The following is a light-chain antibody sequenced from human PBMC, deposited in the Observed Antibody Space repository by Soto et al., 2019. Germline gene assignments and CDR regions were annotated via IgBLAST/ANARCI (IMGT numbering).Light chain of an antibody. CDR3: SSFTSSSTLL. J-gene: IGLJ1*01. CDR1: SSDVGGYSY. V-gene: IGLV2-14*01. Sequence: QSALTQPASVSGSPGQSITISCTGTSSDVGGYSYVSWYQQHPGKAPKLMIYEVTNRPSGVSNRFSGSKSGNTASLTISGLQAEDEADYYCSSFTSSSTLLFGTGTKLTVL. CDR2: EVT.